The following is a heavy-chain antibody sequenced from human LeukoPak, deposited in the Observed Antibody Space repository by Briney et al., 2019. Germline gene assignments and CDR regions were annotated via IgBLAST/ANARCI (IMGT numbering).Heavy chain of an antibody. CDR2: IYYSGST. Sequence: SETLSLTCAVYGGSFSGYYWSWIRQPPGKGLEWIGYIYYSGSTNYNPSLKSRVTISVDTSKNQFSLKLSSVTAADTAVYYCTRSHSSSWPHYYYYMDVWGKGTTVTISS. V-gene: IGHV4-59*01. J-gene: IGHJ6*03. D-gene: IGHD6-13*01. CDR1: GGSFSGYY. CDR3: TRSHSSSWPHYYYYMDV.